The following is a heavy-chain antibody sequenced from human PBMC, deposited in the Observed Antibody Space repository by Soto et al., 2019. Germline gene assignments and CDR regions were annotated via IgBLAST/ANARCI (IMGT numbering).Heavy chain of an antibody. CDR2: IYPGDSDT. D-gene: IGHD1-26*01. Sequence: PGESLKIPCKGSGYSFTSYWIGWVRQIPGQGPEWMGIIYPGDSDTRYSPSFQGQVTISADKSISTAYLQWSSLKDSDTAMYYCSRLRAVLGAHLEAFDIWGQGTMVTV. J-gene: IGHJ3*02. CDR3: SRLRAVLGAHLEAFDI. V-gene: IGHV5-51*01. CDR1: GYSFTSYW.